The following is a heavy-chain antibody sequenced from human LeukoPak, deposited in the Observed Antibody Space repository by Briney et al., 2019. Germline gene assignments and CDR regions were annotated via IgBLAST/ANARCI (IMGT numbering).Heavy chain of an antibody. D-gene: IGHD2-2*01. V-gene: IGHV3-48*03. CDR2: IGSSGSTI. Sequence: PGGSLRLSCAASGFTFSSYEMNWVRQAPGKGLEWVSYIGSSGSTIYYADSVKGRFTISRDNAKNSLYLQMNSLRAEDTAVYYCARDRKDIVVVPANYYYYGMDVWGQGTTVTVSS. CDR3: ARDRKDIVVVPANYYYYGMDV. J-gene: IGHJ6*02. CDR1: GFTFSSYE.